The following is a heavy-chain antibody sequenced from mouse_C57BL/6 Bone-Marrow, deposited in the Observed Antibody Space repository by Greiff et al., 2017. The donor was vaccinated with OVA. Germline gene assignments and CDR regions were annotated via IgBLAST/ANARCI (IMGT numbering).Heavy chain of an antibody. CDR1: GFNIKDYY. J-gene: IGHJ3*01. CDR3: ARRDYYGSLFAY. Sequence: EVQLQQSGAELVKPGASVKLSCTASGFNIKDYYMHWVKQRTEQGLEWIGRIDPEDGETKYAPKFKGQATITADTSANTAYLQLSSLTSEDTAVYYWARRDYYGSLFAYWGQGTLVTVSA. CDR2: IDPEDGET. V-gene: IGHV14-2*01. D-gene: IGHD1-1*01.